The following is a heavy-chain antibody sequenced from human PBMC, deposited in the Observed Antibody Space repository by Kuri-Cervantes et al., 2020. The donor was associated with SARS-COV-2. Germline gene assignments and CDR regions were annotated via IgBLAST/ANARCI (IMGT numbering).Heavy chain of an antibody. J-gene: IGHJ4*02. D-gene: IGHD3-3*01. Sequence: ASVKVSCKASGYTFTGYYMHWVRQAPGQGLEWMGWINPNSGGTNYAQKFQGRVTMTRDTSISTAYMELRSLRSDDTAVYYCARGSAVFGTLGYWGQGTLVTVSS. CDR3: ARGSAVFGTLGY. V-gene: IGHV1-2*02. CDR1: GYTFTGYY. CDR2: INPNSGGT.